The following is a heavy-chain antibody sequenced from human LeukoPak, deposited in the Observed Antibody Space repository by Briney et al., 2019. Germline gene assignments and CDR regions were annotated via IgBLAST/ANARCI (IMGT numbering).Heavy chain of an antibody. CDR2: IYSGGTT. V-gene: IGHV3-53*01. D-gene: IGHD3-10*01. Sequence: GGSLRLSCAASGFTVSSNYMNWVRQAPGKGPEWVSVIYSGGTTYYADSVKGRFTISRDDSKNTLYLQMNSLKTDDTAVYYCAGGLLRKFDSWGQGTLVTVSS. CDR1: GFTVSSNY. J-gene: IGHJ5*01. CDR3: AGGLLRKFDS.